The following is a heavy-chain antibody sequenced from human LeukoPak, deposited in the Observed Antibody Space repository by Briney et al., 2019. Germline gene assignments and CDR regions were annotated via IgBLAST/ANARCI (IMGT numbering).Heavy chain of an antibody. D-gene: IGHD1-26*01. CDR2: IYYSGST. CDR3: ARGGSSAYNWFDP. J-gene: IGHJ5*02. Sequence: XETLSLTCTVSGGSISSDYWNWIRQPXGKGLEWIGYIYYSGSTDYNPSLKSRVTISVDTSKNQFSLKLTSVTAADTAVYYCARGGSSAYNWFDPWGQGTLVTVSS. V-gene: IGHV4-59*01. CDR1: GGSISSDY.